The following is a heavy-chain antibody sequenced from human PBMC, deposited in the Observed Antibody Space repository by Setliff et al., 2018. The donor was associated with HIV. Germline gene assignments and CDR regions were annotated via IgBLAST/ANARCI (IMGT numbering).Heavy chain of an antibody. J-gene: IGHJ3*01. D-gene: IGHD3-9*01. Sequence: SETLSLTCTVSDSAMGSYYWSWVRQSPGRGLEYIGYIYWTGKTDYNPSLKSRVTISLDTSGNQFSLKLNSVTGADTAVYYCAKISPRGYSDITTGRLTDPFDVWGPGTMVTVS. CDR1: DSAMGSYY. CDR2: IYWTGKT. CDR3: AKISPRGYSDITTGRLTDPFDV. V-gene: IGHV4-59*12.